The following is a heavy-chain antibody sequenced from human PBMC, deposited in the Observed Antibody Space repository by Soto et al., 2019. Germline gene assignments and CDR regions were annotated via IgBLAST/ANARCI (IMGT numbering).Heavy chain of an antibody. Sequence: SETLSLTCTVSGGSISSDFWSWIRQPPGKGLEWIGYISISGNTHYNPSLKSRVTISLDTSKNQFSLNLSSVTAADTAVYYCASEGSESYSFDHWGQGALVTVSS. D-gene: IGHD3-10*01. V-gene: IGHV4-59*12. CDR1: GGSISSDF. CDR2: ISISGNT. J-gene: IGHJ4*02. CDR3: ASEGSESYSFDH.